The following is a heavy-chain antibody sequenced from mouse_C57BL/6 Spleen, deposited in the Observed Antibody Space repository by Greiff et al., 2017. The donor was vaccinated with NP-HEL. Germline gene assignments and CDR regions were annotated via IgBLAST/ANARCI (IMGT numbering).Heavy chain of an antibody. J-gene: IGHJ1*03. CDR2: IDPETGGT. CDR1: GYTFTDYE. Sequence: SGAELVRPGASVTLSCKASGYTFTDYEMHWVKQTPVHGLEWIGAIDPETGGTAYNQKFKGKAILTADKSSSTAYMELRSLTSEDSAVYYCTRSAGGGYFDVWGTGTTVTVSS. CDR3: TRSAGGGYFDV. V-gene: IGHV1-15*01.